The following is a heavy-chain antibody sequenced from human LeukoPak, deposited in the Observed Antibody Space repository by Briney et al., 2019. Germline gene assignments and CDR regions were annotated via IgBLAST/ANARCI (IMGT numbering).Heavy chain of an antibody. Sequence: PSETLSLTCAVSGGSFSEYYWTWIRQTPGQGLEWLGEINYSGSTNYNPSLTSRVTMSIEMSRRQVFLRLTSATAADTAVYYCARGQFHAGWYLEFWGRGTLVTVST. CDR3: ARGQFHAGWYLEF. CDR2: INYSGST. V-gene: IGHV4-34*01. CDR1: GGSFSEYY. J-gene: IGHJ2*01.